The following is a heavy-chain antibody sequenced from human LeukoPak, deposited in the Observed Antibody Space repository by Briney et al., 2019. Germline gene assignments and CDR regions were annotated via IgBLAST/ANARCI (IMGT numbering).Heavy chain of an antibody. J-gene: IGHJ3*02. CDR1: SGSIRGNTHN. V-gene: IGHV4-39*07. CDR2: FSFRGST. D-gene: IGHD3-10*01. CDR3: VIFDSGSDGAFDI. Sequence: SETLSLTCTLSSGSIRGNTHNWGWIRQSPGKGLEWIGSFSFRGSTYSGPSLKSRLAMSLDTSENQFSLKLSSVTAADTALYYCVIFDSGSDGAFDIWGQGTAVTVSS.